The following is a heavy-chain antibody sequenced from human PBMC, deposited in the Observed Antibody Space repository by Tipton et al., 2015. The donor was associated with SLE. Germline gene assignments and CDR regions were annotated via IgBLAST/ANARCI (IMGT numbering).Heavy chain of an antibody. Sequence: LSLTCTVSGASVSSFCWNWIRQPPGKGLEWIGSIYYSGTAHYENPSLKSRVTMSIDTSKNQFSLKLSSVTAADTAVYYCAREYSGYDYRTFDHWGQGTLVTVSS. V-gene: IGHV4-59*02. CDR1: GASVSSFC. J-gene: IGHJ4*02. CDR2: IYYSGTA. D-gene: IGHD5-12*01. CDR3: AREYSGYDYRTFDH.